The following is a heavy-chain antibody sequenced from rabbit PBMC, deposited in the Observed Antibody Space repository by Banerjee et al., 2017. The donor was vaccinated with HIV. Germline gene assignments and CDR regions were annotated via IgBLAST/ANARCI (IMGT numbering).Heavy chain of an antibody. D-gene: IGHD1-1*01. CDR1: GFSFSDNYW. J-gene: IGHJ4*01. CDR3: ARVNAGSSGYPYYFNL. V-gene: IGHV1S45*01. CDR2: IYTGSGSA. Sequence: QQQLVESGGDLVKPGASLTLTCTASGFSFSDNYWIYWVRQAPGKGLEWIACIYTGSGSAWYASWAKGRFTISKTSSTTVTLQMTSLTAADTATYFCARVNAGSSGYPYYFNLWGPGTLVTVS.